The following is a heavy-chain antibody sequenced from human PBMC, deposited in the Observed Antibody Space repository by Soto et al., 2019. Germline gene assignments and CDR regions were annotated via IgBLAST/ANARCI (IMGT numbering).Heavy chain of an antibody. CDR3: AREGDTTDTGWFDP. Sequence: PSETLSLTCAVSGGSISSSNWWGWVGQPPGKGLEWIGEIYHSGSTNYNPSLKSRVTISVDKSKNQLSLKLSSVTAADTAVYYCAREGDTTDTGWFDPWSQGTLVPVSS. V-gene: IGHV4-4*02. CDR1: GGSISSSNW. CDR2: IYHSGST. J-gene: IGHJ5*02. D-gene: IGHD2-21*02.